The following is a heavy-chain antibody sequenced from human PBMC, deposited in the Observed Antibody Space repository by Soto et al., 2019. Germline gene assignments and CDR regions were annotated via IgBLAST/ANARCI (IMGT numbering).Heavy chain of an antibody. Sequence: QLQLQESGPGLVKPSETLSLTCTVSGGSISSSSYYWGWIRQPPGKGLEWIGSIYYSGSTYYNPSLKSRVTISVDTSKNQFSLKLSSVTAADTAVYYCASSYYDFWSGYWSAFDIWGQGTMVTVSS. CDR1: GGSISSSSYY. V-gene: IGHV4-39*01. CDR3: ASSYYDFWSGYWSAFDI. D-gene: IGHD3-3*01. CDR2: IYYSGST. J-gene: IGHJ3*02.